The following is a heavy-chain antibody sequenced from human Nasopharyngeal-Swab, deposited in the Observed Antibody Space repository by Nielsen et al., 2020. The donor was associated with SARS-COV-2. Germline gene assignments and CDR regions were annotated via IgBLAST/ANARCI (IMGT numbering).Heavy chain of an antibody. CDR1: GGTFSSYA. Sequence: SVKVSCKASGGTFSSYAISWVRQAPGQGLEWMGRIIPILGIANYAQKFQGRVTITADKSTSTAYMELSSLRSEDTAVYYCARGPDRQWLRFSNPDYWGQGTLVTVSS. D-gene: IGHD5-12*01. CDR3: ARGPDRQWLRFSNPDY. J-gene: IGHJ4*02. V-gene: IGHV1-69*04. CDR2: IIPILGIA.